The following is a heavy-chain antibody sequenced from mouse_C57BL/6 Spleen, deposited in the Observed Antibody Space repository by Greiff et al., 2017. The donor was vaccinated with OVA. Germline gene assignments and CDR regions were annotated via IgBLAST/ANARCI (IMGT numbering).Heavy chain of an antibody. D-gene: IGHD2-14*01. CDR2: IYPSDSET. CDR3: ARRGTVGYFDY. V-gene: IGHV1-61*01. CDR1: GYTFTSYW. Sequence: QVQLQQPGAELVRPGSSVKLSCKASGYTFTSYWMDWVKQRPGQGLEWIGNIYPSDSETNYNQKFKDKATLTVDKSSSTAYMQLSSLTSEDSAVYYCARRGTVGYFDYWGQGTTLTVSS. J-gene: IGHJ2*01.